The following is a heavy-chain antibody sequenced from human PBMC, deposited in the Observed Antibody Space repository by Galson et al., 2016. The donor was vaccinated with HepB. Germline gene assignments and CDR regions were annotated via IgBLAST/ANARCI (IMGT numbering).Heavy chain of an antibody. CDR2: ISSSGGNI. Sequence: SLRLSCAASGLTFSDRYMSWIRQAPGKGLEWVSYISSSGGNIYYADSVKGRFTISRDNAKNSLYLQMNSLRVEDTALYYCATDLERSGNYYELFDYWGQGTLVTVSS. D-gene: IGHD1-26*01. CDR1: GLTFSDRY. V-gene: IGHV3-11*01. J-gene: IGHJ4*02. CDR3: ATDLERSGNYYELFDY.